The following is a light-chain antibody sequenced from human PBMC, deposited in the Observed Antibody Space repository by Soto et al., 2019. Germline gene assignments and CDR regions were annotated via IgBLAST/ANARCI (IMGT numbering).Light chain of an antibody. CDR3: SSYTSSSTWV. CDR2: DVT. J-gene: IGLJ2*01. Sequence: QSALTQPRSVSGSPGQSVTISCTGTSSDVGGYNCVSWYQQHPGKAPKLMIYDVTKRPSGVPDRFSGSKSGNTASLTISGLQAEDEADYYCSSYTSSSTWVFGGGTKLTVL. V-gene: IGLV2-11*01. CDR1: SSDVGGYNC.